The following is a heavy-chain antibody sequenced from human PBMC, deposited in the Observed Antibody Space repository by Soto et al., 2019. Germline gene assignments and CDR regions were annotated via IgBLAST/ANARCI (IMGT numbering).Heavy chain of an antibody. CDR2: ISAYSGNT. D-gene: IGHD3-9*01. CDR3: ARTYPRYYDILTGYYGGPGYLHPFDY. V-gene: IGHV1-8*02. Sequence: ASVKVSCKASGYTFTSYGLSWVRQAPGQGLEWMGWISAYSGNTGYAQKFQGRVTMTRNTSISTAYMELSSLRSEDTAVYYCARTYPRYYDILTGYYGGPGYLHPFDYWGQGTLVTVSS. CDR1: GYTFTSYG. J-gene: IGHJ4*02.